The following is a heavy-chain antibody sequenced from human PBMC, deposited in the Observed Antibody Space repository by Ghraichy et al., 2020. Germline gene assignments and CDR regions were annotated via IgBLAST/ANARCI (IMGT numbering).Heavy chain of an antibody. V-gene: IGHV3-53*01. D-gene: IGHD2-2*01. CDR3: ARDTRLESNARYLDY. J-gene: IGHJ4*02. CDR1: GFTVSSNY. CDR2: IYITDRT. Sequence: GGSLRLSCAASGFTVSSNYMSWVRQAPGKGLEWVSVIYITDRTYYADSVKGRFTISRDNSWNTVYLQMNSLRAEDTAVYYCARDTRLESNARYLDYWGQGPLVPVSS.